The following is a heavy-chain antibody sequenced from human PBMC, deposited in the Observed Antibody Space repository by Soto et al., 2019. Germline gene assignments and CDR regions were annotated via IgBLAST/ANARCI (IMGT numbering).Heavy chain of an antibody. Sequence: QVQLVQSGAEVKKPGSSVKVSCKASGGTFSSYAISWVRQAPGQGLEWMGGIIPIFGTANYAQNFQGRVTITADESTSTAYMELSSLKSEDTAVYYCVGERGRFWELIYYYYGMDVWGQVTAVTVSS. CDR3: VGERGRFWELIYYYYGMDV. CDR2: IIPIFGTA. J-gene: IGHJ6*02. CDR1: GGTFSSYA. V-gene: IGHV1-69*01. D-gene: IGHD3-10*01.